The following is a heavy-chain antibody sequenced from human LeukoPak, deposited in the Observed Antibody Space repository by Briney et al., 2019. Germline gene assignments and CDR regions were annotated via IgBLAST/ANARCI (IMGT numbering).Heavy chain of an antibody. CDR1: GFTFSSYE. Sequence: PGGSLRLSCAASGFTFSSYEMNWVRQAPGKGLEWVSYISSSGSTIYYADSVKGRFTISRDNSKNTLYLQMNSLRAEDTAVYYCAKDQGWFGDHPDYWGQGTLVTVSS. CDR2: ISSSGSTI. CDR3: AKDQGWFGDHPDY. V-gene: IGHV3-48*03. D-gene: IGHD3-10*01. J-gene: IGHJ4*02.